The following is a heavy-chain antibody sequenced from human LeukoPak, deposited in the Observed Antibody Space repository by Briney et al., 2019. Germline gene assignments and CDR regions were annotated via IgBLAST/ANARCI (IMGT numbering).Heavy chain of an antibody. CDR2: MNPNGGNT. V-gene: IGHV1-8*01. J-gene: IGHJ4*02. CDR3: ARRNLRGRYFDY. Sequence: ASVKVSCKASGYTFTSYDINWVRQATGQGLEWMGWMNPNGGNTGYAQKFQGRVTMTRNTSISTAYMELSSLRSEDTAVYYCARRNLRGRYFDYWGQGTLVTVSS. D-gene: IGHD3-16*01. CDR1: GYTFTSYD.